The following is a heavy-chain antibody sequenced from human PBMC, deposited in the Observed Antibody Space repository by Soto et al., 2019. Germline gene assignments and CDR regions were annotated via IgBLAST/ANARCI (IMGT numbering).Heavy chain of an antibody. J-gene: IGHJ4*02. D-gene: IGHD1-7*01. CDR1: GLTCSNYA. CDR2: MSVSSSTT. Sequence: PGGSLRLSCATSGLTCSNYAMSGGRQAPGGGLEWVSSMSVSSSTTYYADSVRGRFTISRDRSKNTLYLQMSSLRAEDTALYYCAKNQERELPRVIDFWGQGTLVTVSS. CDR3: AKNQERELPRVIDF. V-gene: IGHV3-23*01.